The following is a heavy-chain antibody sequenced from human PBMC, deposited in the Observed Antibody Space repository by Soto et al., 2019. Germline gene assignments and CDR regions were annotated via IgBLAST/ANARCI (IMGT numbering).Heavy chain of an antibody. J-gene: IGHJ4*02. Sequence: PGGSLRLSCAASGFTFSASWMGWVRQAPGKGLEYVGRIGTKPGGGPTDYTAPVKGRFTVSRDDSRNALYLQLQNLKTEDTAVYFCTTSGGGQWGQGALVTVSS. CDR2: IGTKPGGGPT. CDR1: GFTFSASW. CDR3: TTSGGGQ. D-gene: IGHD1-26*01. V-gene: IGHV3-15*04.